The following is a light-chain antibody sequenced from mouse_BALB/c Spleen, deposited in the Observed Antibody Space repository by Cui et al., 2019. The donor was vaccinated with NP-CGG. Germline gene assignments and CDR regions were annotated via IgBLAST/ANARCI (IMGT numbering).Light chain of an antibody. CDR2: GTN. J-gene: IGLJ1*01. CDR3: ALYYRNHWV. Sequence: QAVVTQDSALPQSPGETVTLPCRSSPGAVTTSNYANWVQEKPDHLFTGLIGGTNNRAPGVPARFSGSLIVDKAALTITGAQTEDEAIYFCALYYRNHWVFGGGTKLTVL. CDR1: PGAVTTSNY. V-gene: IGLV1*01.